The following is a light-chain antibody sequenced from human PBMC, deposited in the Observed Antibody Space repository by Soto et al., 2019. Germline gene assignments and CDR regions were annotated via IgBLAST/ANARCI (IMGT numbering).Light chain of an antibody. V-gene: IGLV2-11*01. J-gene: IGLJ1*01. CDR2: YVS. CDR3: CSYAGSYTFV. CDR1: SSDVGVYNY. Sequence: QSALTPPRSVSRSPGQSLTISCTVTSSDVGVYNYVSWYQQYPCKAPKIMIYYVSKRPSGTPDRFSGSKSDNTASLTISGLQAEDEADYYCCSYAGSYTFVCGIGTKVTGL.